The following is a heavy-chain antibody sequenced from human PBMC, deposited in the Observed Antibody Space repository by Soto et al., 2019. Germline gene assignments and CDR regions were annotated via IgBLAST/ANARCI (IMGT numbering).Heavy chain of an antibody. D-gene: IGHD3-22*01. CDR2: IIPIFGTA. CDR1: VGTFSSYA. V-gene: IGHV1-69*13. J-gene: IGHJ4*02. Sequence: SVKVSCKASVGTFSSYAISWVRQAPGQGLEWMGGIIPIFGTANYAQKFQGRVTITADESTSTAYMELSSLGSEDTAVYYCARVSRVNYYDSSGYSPTPFDYWGQGTLVTVSS. CDR3: ARVSRVNYYDSSGYSPTPFDY.